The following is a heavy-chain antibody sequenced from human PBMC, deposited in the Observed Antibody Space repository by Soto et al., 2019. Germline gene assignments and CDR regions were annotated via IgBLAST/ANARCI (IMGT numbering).Heavy chain of an antibody. Sequence: QVQLVQSGAEVKKPGSSVKVSCKASGGTFSRYGINWVRQAPGHGLEWMGGIIPLFGTANYAQKFQGRVTITADESTSTAHMELRSLRSDDTAVYYCARDYGHDCSGGNCYFSFWGQGTLVTVSS. CDR1: GGTFSRYG. J-gene: IGHJ4*02. D-gene: IGHD2-15*01. V-gene: IGHV1-69*01. CDR2: IIPLFGTA. CDR3: ARDYGHDCSGGNCYFSF.